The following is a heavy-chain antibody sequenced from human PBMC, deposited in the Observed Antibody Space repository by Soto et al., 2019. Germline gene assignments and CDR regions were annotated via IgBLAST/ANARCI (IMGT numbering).Heavy chain of an antibody. J-gene: IGHJ5*02. Sequence: ASVKVSCKASGYTFTSYGISWVRQAPGQGLEWMGWISAYNGNTNYAQKLQGRVTMTTDTSTSTAYMELRSLRSDDTAVYYCARVKTTTVLFLRWFDPWGQGTLVTVPS. CDR1: GYTFTSYG. D-gene: IGHD4-17*01. CDR3: ARVKTTTVLFLRWFDP. V-gene: IGHV1-18*01. CDR2: ISAYNGNT.